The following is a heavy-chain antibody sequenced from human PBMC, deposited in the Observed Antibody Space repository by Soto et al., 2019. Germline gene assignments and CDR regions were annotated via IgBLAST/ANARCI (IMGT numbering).Heavy chain of an antibody. CDR3: ASGVIGRPSGANDY. J-gene: IGHJ4*02. Sequence: GESLKISCKGSGYSFTTYWISWVRQMPGKGLEWMGRIDPSDSYTNYSPSFQGHVTISADKSISTAYLQWSSLKASDTAMYFCASGVIGRPSGANDYWGQGTLVTVSS. CDR2: IDPSDSYT. V-gene: IGHV5-10-1*01. CDR1: GYSFTTYW. D-gene: IGHD3-10*01.